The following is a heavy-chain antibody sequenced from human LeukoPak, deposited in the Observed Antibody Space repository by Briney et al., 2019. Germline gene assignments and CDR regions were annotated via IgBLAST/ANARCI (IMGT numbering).Heavy chain of an antibody. CDR2: VNSDGSST. J-gene: IGHJ2*01. CDR1: GFTFSSYW. V-gene: IGHV3-74*01. Sequence: PGGSLRLSCAASGFTFSSYWMHWVRQAPGKGLVWVSRVNSDGSSTTYADSVKGRFTISRDNAKNTLYLQMNSLRAEDTAVYYCARDRAGGNSRYFDLWGRGTLVTVSS. D-gene: IGHD4-23*01. CDR3: ARDRAGGNSRYFDL.